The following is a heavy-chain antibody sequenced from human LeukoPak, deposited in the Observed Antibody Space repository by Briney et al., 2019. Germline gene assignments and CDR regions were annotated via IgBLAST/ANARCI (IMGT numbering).Heavy chain of an antibody. Sequence: PGGSLRLSCAASGFTFDDYGMSWVRHAPGKGLEWVSGINWNGGSTGYADSVKGRFTISRDNAKNSLYLQMNSLRAEDTALYYCARGPSGSYLGYYYYMDVWGKGTTVTVSS. CDR2: INWNGGST. CDR1: GFTFDDYG. V-gene: IGHV3-20*04. D-gene: IGHD1-26*01. J-gene: IGHJ6*03. CDR3: ARGPSGSYLGYYYYMDV.